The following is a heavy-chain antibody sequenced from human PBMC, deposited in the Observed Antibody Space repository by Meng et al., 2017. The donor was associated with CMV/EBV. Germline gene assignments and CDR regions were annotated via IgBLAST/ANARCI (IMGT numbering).Heavy chain of an antibody. J-gene: IGHJ5*02. CDR3: ARSRAIVGARAGWFDP. D-gene: IGHD1-26*01. CDR2: IIPILGIA. CDR1: GTFSSYA. V-gene: IGHV1-69*10. Sequence: GTFSSYAISGVRQAPGQGLEWMGGIIPILGIANYAQKFQGRVTITADKSTSTAYMELSSLRSEDTAVYYCARSRAIVGARAGWFDPWGQGTLVTVSS.